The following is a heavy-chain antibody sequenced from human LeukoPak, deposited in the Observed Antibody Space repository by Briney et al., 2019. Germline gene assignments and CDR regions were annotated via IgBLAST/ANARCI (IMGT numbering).Heavy chain of an antibody. CDR1: GLTFSSYE. J-gene: IGHJ6*02. CDR2: ISGSGGST. CDR3: AKYYCSSTSCYPAYYYYYGMDV. Sequence: GGSLRLSCAASGLTFSSYEMNWFRQAPGKGLEWVSAISGSGGSTYYADSVKGRFTISRDNSKNTLYLQMNSLRAEDTAVYYCAKYYCSSTSCYPAYYYYYGMDVWGQGTTVTVSS. V-gene: IGHV3-23*01. D-gene: IGHD2-2*01.